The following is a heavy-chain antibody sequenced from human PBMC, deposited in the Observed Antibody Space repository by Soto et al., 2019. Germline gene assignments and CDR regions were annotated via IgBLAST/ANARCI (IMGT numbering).Heavy chain of an antibody. D-gene: IGHD3-16*01. CDR1: GFTFTSYA. CDR3: AKGDTKMITDYYAMDV. V-gene: IGHV3-23*01. J-gene: IGHJ6*02. CDR2: ISGSGGSE. Sequence: PGGSLRLSCAVSGFTFTSYAMTWVRQAPGKGLEWVSAISGSGGSEFYADSVKGRFTISRDNSKNTLYLQMKSLRAEDTALYYCAKGDTKMITDYYAMDVWGQGTTVTVS.